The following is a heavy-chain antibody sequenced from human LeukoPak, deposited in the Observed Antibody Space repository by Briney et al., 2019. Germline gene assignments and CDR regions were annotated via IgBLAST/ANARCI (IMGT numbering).Heavy chain of an antibody. CDR3: ARHSPSGWYYFDS. CDR2: VFTSGTT. V-gene: IGHV4-4*07. CDR1: GDSMSTFD. Sequence: SETLSLTCSVSGDSMSTFDWSWIRQPAGKGLEWVGQVFTSGTTAYTSSLKSRLIISIDKSSNQVSLKLISVTAADTAVYYCARHSPSGWYYFDSWGQGALVIVSS. D-gene: IGHD6-19*01. J-gene: IGHJ4*02.